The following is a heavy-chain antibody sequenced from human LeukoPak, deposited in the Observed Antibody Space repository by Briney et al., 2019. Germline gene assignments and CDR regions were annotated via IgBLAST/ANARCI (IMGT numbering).Heavy chain of an antibody. V-gene: IGHV1-69*01. CDR2: IIPIFGTA. CDR1: GVTFSSYV. Sequence: SVKVSCKASGVTFSSYVISWVRQAPGQGLECMGGIIPIFGTANYAQKFQGRVTITADESTSTAYMELSSLRSEDTAVYYCARSGYGGSYYGGYYYMDVWGKGTTVTVSS. J-gene: IGHJ6*03. D-gene: IGHD1-26*01. CDR3: ARSGYGGSYYGGYYYMDV.